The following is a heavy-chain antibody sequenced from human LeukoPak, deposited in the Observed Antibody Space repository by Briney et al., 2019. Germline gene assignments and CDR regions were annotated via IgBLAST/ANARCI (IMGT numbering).Heavy chain of an antibody. Sequence: SETLSLTCTVSGGSISSYYWGWVRQPPGKGLEWVGQIYYRGTPNYNPSLKSRVTISIDTSKNQFSLKLTSVTAADTAVYYCASVRGYSSGWYASGFDPWGQGTLVTVSS. CDR2: IYYRGTP. J-gene: IGHJ5*02. V-gene: IGHV4-59*12. CDR3: ASVRGYSSGWYASGFDP. CDR1: GGSISSYY. D-gene: IGHD6-19*01.